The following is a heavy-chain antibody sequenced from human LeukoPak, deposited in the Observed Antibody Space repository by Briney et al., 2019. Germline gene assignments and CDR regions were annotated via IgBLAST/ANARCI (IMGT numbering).Heavy chain of an antibody. V-gene: IGHV3-7*02. Sequence: GESLRLSCAASEFTFSGYWMSWFRQAPGKGLEWVATIKQDGSETDYVDSVKGRFTISRDNAKNSLYLQMNSLRIEDTAVYYCARAQWRRPDYWGQGTLVTVSS. CDR1: EFTFSGYW. D-gene: IGHD5-12*01. J-gene: IGHJ4*02. CDR3: ARAQWRRPDY. CDR2: IKQDGSET.